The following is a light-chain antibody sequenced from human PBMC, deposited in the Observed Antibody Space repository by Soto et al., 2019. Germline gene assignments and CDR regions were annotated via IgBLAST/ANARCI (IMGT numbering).Light chain of an antibody. V-gene: IGLV2-11*01. CDR3: CSYERSNSYV. Sequence: QSVLTQPRSVSGSPGQSVTISCTGTSSDVGGYNYVSWYQQHPGKAPKLMIYDVTKRPSGVPDRFSGSKSGTTASLTISGLQAEDEADYYCCSYERSNSYVFGAGTKLTVL. CDR1: SSDVGGYNY. J-gene: IGLJ1*01. CDR2: DVT.